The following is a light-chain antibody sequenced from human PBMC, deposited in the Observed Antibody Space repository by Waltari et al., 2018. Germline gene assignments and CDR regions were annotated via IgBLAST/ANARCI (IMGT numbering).Light chain of an antibody. Sequence: EIVFTQSPATLSLSPGDRATLSCMASQSVSRYLAWYQQKPGQAPRLLIYDASNRATGIPARFSGSGSGTDFTLTISSLEPEDFAVYYCQQRSNWPPIFTFGPGTKVDIK. J-gene: IGKJ3*01. CDR2: DAS. CDR1: QSVSRY. CDR3: QQRSNWPPIFT. V-gene: IGKV3-11*01.